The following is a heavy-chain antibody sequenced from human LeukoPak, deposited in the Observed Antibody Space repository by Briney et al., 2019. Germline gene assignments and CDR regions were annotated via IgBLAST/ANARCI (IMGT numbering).Heavy chain of an antibody. CDR2: INHSGST. CDR3: ASLLSGSYAFDI. D-gene: IGHD1-26*01. Sequence: SETLSLTCAVYGGSFSGYYWSWIRQPPGKGLEWIGEINHSGSTNYNPSLKSRVTISVDTSKNQFSLKLSSVTAADTAVYYCASLLSGSYAFDIWGQGTMVTVSS. CDR1: GGSFSGYY. V-gene: IGHV4-34*01. J-gene: IGHJ3*02.